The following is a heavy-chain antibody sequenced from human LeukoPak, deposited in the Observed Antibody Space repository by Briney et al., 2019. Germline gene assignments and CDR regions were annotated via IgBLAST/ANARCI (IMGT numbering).Heavy chain of an antibody. J-gene: IGHJ2*01. Sequence: GGSLRLSCVVSGFNSEDHAMHWVRQAPGKGLEWVSGIYWSSSGTGYADSVKGRFTVSRDSAKNSLYLQMNSLRVEDTAVYYCAKQPAASAHEAGGSFWYFDLWGRGTLVTVSS. CDR1: GFNSEDHA. V-gene: IGHV3-9*02. D-gene: IGHD2-15*01. CDR2: IYWSSSGT. CDR3: AKQPAASAHEAGGSFWYFDL.